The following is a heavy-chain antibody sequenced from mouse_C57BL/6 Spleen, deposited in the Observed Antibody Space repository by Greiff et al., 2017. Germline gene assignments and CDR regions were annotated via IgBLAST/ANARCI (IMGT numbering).Heavy chain of an antibody. D-gene: IGHD2-2*01. J-gene: IGHJ3*01. V-gene: IGHV5-6*01. CDR3: ARHKSYYGYDD. CDR2: ISSGGSYT. CDR1: GFTFSSYG. Sequence: VQLKQSGGDLVKPGGSLKLSCAASGFTFSSYGMSWVRQTPDKRLEWVATISSGGSYTYYPDSVKGRFTISRDNAKNTLYLQMSSLKSEDTAMYYCARHKSYYGYDDWGQGTLVTVSA.